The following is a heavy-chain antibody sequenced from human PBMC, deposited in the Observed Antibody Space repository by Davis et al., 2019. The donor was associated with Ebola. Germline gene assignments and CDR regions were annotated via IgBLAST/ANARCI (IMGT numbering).Heavy chain of an antibody. V-gene: IGHV4-34*01. CDR2: INHSGST. CDR1: GGSFSGYY. J-gene: IGHJ4*02. CDR3: ARDWVVGAHLDY. D-gene: IGHD1-26*01. Sequence: SETLSLTCAVYGGSFSGYYWSWIRQPPGKGLEWIGEINHSGSTNYNPSLKSRVTISVDTSKNQFSLKLSSVTAEDTALYYCARDWVVGAHLDYWGQGTLVTVSS.